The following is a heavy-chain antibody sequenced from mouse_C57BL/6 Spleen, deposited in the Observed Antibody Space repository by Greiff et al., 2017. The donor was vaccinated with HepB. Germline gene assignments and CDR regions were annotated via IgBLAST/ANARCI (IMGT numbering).Heavy chain of an antibody. CDR1: GYTFTSYW. CDR2: IDPSDSYT. CDR3: ARRLITTVVAHYYAMDY. J-gene: IGHJ4*01. V-gene: IGHV1-69*01. D-gene: IGHD1-1*01. Sequence: QVQLQQPGAELVMPGASVKLSCKASGYTFTSYWMHWVKQRPGQGLEWIGEIDPSDSYTNYNQKFKGKSTLTVDKSSSTAYRQLSSLTSEDSAVDYCARRLITTVVAHYYAMDYWGQGTSVTVSS.